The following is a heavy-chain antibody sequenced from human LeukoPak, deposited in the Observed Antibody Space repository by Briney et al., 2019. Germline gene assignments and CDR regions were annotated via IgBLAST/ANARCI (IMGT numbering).Heavy chain of an antibody. J-gene: IGHJ4*02. CDR2: ISSSGSTI. Sequence: GGSLRLSCAASGFTFSSYAMSWVRQAPGKGLEWVSYISSSGSTIYYADSVKGRFTISRDNAKNSLYLQMNSLRAEDTAVYYCAREDYVWGSYRPPLDYWGQGTLVTVSS. CDR1: GFTFSSYA. V-gene: IGHV3-48*04. D-gene: IGHD3-16*02. CDR3: AREDYVWGSYRPPLDY.